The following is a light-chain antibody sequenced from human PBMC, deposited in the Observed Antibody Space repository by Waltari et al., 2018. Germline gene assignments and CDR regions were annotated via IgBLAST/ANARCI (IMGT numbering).Light chain of an antibody. CDR2: DAT. Sequence: EIVLTQSPATLSLSPGDRATLSCRASQNVNMYLAWYQQKPGQGPRLLIYDATDRAAGVPARFSGSGSGTELPLTLSSLEPEDFAVYHCQQRNHWITFGQGTRLEI. J-gene: IGKJ5*01. CDR1: QNVNMY. CDR3: QQRNHWIT. V-gene: IGKV3-11*01.